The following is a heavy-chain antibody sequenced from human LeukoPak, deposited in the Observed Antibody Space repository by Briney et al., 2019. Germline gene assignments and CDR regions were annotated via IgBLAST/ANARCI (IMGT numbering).Heavy chain of an antibody. CDR2: IYYSGST. J-gene: IGHJ4*02. CDR1: GGSISSSSYY. D-gene: IGHD2-21*02. CDR3: ARDQVTTRYFDY. V-gene: IGHV4-39*07. Sequence: SETLSLTCTVSGGSISSSSYYWGWIRQPPGKGLEWIGSIYYSGSTYYNPSLKSRVTISVDTSKNQFSLKLSSVTAADTAVYYCARDQVTTRYFDYWGQGTLVTVSS.